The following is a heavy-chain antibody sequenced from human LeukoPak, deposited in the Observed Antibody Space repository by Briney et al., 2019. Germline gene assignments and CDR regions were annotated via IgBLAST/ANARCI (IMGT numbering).Heavy chain of an antibody. CDR1: GITLSNYG. J-gene: IGHJ4*02. CDR3: ARDHNWSFDY. D-gene: IGHD1-20*01. CDR2: ISDSGGRT. Sequence: GGSLRLSCAVSGITLSNYGMSWVRQAPGKGLEWVAGISDSGGRTNYADSVKGRFTISRDNPKNTLYLQMNSLRAEDTAVYYCARDHNWSFDYWGQGILVNVSS. V-gene: IGHV3-23*01.